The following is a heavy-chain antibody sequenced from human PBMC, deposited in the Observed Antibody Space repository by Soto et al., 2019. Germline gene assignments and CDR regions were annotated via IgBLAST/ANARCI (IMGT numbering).Heavy chain of an antibody. CDR2: ISGGGGTA. CDR1: GFTFSSYA. V-gene: IGHV3-23*01. Sequence: EVQLLESGGGLVQPGGSLRLSCVASGFTFSSYAMSWVRQAPGKGLEWVSAISGGGGTAYYADSVKGRFTISRDNSKNTLYLQMTSLRAEDTAVYYCAKLDCSSTTCYTGGSCFDPWGQGTLVTVSS. CDR3: AKLDCSSTTCYTGGSCFDP. J-gene: IGHJ5*02. D-gene: IGHD2-2*02.